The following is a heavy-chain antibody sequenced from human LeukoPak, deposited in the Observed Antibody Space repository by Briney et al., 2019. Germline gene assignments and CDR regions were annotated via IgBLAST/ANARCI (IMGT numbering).Heavy chain of an antibody. CDR3: ARTSGSYYVFDY. J-gene: IGHJ4*02. V-gene: IGHV4-30-2*01. Sequence: KSSETLSLTCTVSGGSISSGGYYWSWIRQPPGKGLEWIGYIYHSGSTYYNPSLKSRVTISVDRSKNQFSLKLSSVTAADTAVYYCARTSGSYYVFDYWGQGTLVTVSS. CDR2: IYHSGST. D-gene: IGHD1-26*01. CDR1: GGSISSGGYY.